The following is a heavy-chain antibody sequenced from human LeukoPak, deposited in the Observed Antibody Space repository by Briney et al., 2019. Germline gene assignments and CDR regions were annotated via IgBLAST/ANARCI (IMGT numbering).Heavy chain of an antibody. CDR2: ISSDGTNK. J-gene: IGHJ4*02. CDR3: ARAGVYWAAADTKFVD. Sequence: PGGSLRLSCAASRFTFSTYTMHSVRLAPGKGLEWVAVISSDGTNKDYADSVKGRFTISRDNSKDTLFLQMNSLRREDTAVYYCARAGVYWAAADTKFVDWGQGTLVTVSS. V-gene: IGHV3-30*04. CDR1: RFTFSTYT. D-gene: IGHD6-13*01.